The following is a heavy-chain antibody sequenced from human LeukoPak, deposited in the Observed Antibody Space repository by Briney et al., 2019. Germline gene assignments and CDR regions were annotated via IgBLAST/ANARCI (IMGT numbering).Heavy chain of an antibody. CDR3: ARADESGYCSGGSCYFY. Sequence: GGSLRLSCAASGFTFSDYYTSWIRQAPGKGLEWVSYISSSSSYTNYADSVKGRFTISRDNAKNSLYLQMNSLRAEDTAVYYCARADESGYCSGGSCYFYWGQGTLVTVSS. CDR2: ISSSSSYT. CDR1: GFTFSDYY. V-gene: IGHV3-11*05. D-gene: IGHD2-15*01. J-gene: IGHJ4*02.